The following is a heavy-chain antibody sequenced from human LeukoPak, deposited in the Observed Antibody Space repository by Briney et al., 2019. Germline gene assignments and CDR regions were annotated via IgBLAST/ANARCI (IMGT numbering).Heavy chain of an antibody. CDR2: ISGSGGST. CDR3: AKVIGVGKYCSGGSCYSGYYYYGMDV. CDR1: GFTFSSYA. D-gene: IGHD2-15*01. Sequence: PGGSLRLSCEASGFTFSSYAMSWVRQSPGKGLEWVSAISGSGGSTDYADSVKGRFTISRDNSKYTLYLQMNSLRAEDTAVYYCAKVIGVGKYCSGGSCYSGYYYYGMDVWGQGTTVTVSS. J-gene: IGHJ6*02. V-gene: IGHV3-23*01.